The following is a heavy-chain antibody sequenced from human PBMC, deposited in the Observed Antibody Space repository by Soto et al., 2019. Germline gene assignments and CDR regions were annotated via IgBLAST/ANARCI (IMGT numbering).Heavy chain of an antibody. D-gene: IGHD5-18*01. V-gene: IGHV3-23*01. J-gene: IGHJ4*02. CDR1: GFSFSTSS. CDR2: ISPRAPDT. Sequence: EVQLLESGGDLVQPGGSLRLSCAASGFSFSTSSMAWVRQPPGKGLEWVSAISPRAPDTLYADSVKGRFTIFRDNSKTTLFLQMTSLRAEDTAVYYCAKGGYTFAYEWGQGTLVTVSS. CDR3: AKGGYTFAYE.